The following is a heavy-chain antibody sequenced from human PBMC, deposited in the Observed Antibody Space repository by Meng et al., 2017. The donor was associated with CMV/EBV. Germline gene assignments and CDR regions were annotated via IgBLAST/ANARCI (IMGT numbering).Heavy chain of an antibody. Sequence: SVKVSCKASGYTFTSYGISWVRQAPGQGLEWMGRIIPILGIANYAQKFQGRVTITADKSTSTAYMELSSLRSEDTAVYYCARVQEGSYPNWGQGTLVTVSS. V-gene: IGHV1-69*04. CDR1: GYTFTSYG. D-gene: IGHD1-1*01. J-gene: IGHJ4*02. CDR2: IIPILGIA. CDR3: ARVQEGSYPN.